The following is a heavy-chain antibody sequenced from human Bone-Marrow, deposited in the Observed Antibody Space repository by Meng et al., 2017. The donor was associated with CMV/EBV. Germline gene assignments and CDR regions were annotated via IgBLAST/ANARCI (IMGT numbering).Heavy chain of an antibody. CDR3: AKDIITVAGTRNYYYYGMDV. CDR2: ISWNSGSI. V-gene: IGHV3-9*01. J-gene: IGHJ6*02. Sequence: GGSLRLSCAASGFTFDDHAMHWVRQAPGKGLEWVSGISWNSGSIGYADSVKGRFTISRDNAKNSLYLQMDSRRAEDTALYYCAKDIITVAGTRNYYYYGMDVWGQGTTVTVSS. CDR1: GFTFDDHA. D-gene: IGHD6-19*01.